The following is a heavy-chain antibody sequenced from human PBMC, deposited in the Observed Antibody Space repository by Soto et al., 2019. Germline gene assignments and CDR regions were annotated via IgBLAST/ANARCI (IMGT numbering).Heavy chain of an antibody. Sequence: GGSLRLSCAASGFAFSNYWMSWVRQAPGKGLEWVANIKEDESEKNYVESVKGRFTISRDNAKNSLNLQMNSLRAEDTAVYYCARFYDYLWGSSTFYFFDYWGQGALVTVSS. D-gene: IGHD3-16*01. CDR1: GFAFSNYW. CDR3: ARFYDYLWGSSTFYFFDY. V-gene: IGHV3-7*03. CDR2: IKEDESEK. J-gene: IGHJ4*02.